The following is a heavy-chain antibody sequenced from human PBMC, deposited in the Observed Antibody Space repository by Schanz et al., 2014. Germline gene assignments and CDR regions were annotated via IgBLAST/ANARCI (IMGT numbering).Heavy chain of an antibody. J-gene: IGHJ5*01. CDR3: AKQHIVRGVIYLNWFDS. CDR1: GFSVGNKY. Sequence: EVQLVESGGGLVQPGGSLRLSCAASGFSVGNKYMNWVRQAPGKGLEWVANIKRDGSEKNYLDSVKGRFTISRDNSKNTVHLQMNSLRAEDTAVYYCAKQHIVRGVIYLNWFDSWGQGTPITVSS. CDR2: IKRDGSEK. D-gene: IGHD3-10*01. V-gene: IGHV3-7*01.